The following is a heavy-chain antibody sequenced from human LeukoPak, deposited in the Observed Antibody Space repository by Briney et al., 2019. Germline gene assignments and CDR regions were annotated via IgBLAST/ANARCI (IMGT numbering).Heavy chain of an antibody. CDR2: ISGSGGNT. D-gene: IGHD6-25*01. V-gene: IGHV3-23*01. CDR3: AKDRGFGAAAGHSFYFDY. CDR1: GFTFSTYA. J-gene: IGHJ4*02. Sequence: GGSLRLSCAAPGFTFSTYAMSWVRQAPGKGLEWVSAISGSGGNTYYADSVKGRFTISRDNPKNTLYLQMNSLRAEDTAVYYCAKDRGFGAAAGHSFYFDYWGQGTLVTVSS.